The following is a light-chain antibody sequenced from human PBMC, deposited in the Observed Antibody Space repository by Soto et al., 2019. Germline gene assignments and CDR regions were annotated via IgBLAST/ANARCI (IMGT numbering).Light chain of an antibody. J-gene: IGKJ1*01. CDR2: AAS. V-gene: IGKV1-39*01. Sequence: DIQMTPSPSSLSASVGARVTITCRASQSISSYLNWYQQKPGKAPKLLIYAASSLQSGVPSRFSGSGSGTDFTLTISSLQPDDFATYYCQQYSDSSGTFGQGTNADIK. CDR1: QSISSY. CDR3: QQYSDSSGT.